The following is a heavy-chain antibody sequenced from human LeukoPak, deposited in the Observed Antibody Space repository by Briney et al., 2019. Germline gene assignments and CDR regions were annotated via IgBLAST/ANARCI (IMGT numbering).Heavy chain of an antibody. Sequence: PGGSLTLSCAASGFTSSSYAMSWVREAPGKGLEWVSVIYSGGSTYDADSVKGRFTISRDSSKNTLYLQMNSLRVEDTAVYYCARGGEYSDLLAYWGQGTLVTISS. CDR2: IYSGGST. CDR3: ARGGEYSDLLAY. V-gene: IGHV3-66*01. J-gene: IGHJ4*02. CDR1: GFTSSSYA. D-gene: IGHD5-12*01.